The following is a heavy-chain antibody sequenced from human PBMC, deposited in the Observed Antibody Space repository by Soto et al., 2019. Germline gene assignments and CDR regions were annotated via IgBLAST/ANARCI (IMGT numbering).Heavy chain of an antibody. J-gene: IGHJ5*02. V-gene: IGHV4-34*01. CDR3: ARGGGRIAARNNWFDP. Sequence: SETLSLTCAVYGGSFSGYYWSWIRQPPGKGLEWIGEINHSGSTNYNPSLKSRVTISVDTSKNQFSLKLSSVTAADTAVYYCARGGGRIAARNNWFDPWGQGTLVTLSS. D-gene: IGHD6-6*01. CDR2: INHSGST. CDR1: GGSFSGYY.